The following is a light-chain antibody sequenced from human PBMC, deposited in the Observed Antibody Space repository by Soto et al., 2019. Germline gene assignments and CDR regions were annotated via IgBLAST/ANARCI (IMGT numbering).Light chain of an antibody. V-gene: IGKV1-5*03. J-gene: IGKJ3*01. CDR2: KAS. CDR1: QSISSW. CDR3: QQYNSYSQST. Sequence: DIQMTQSPSTLSASVGDRVTITCRASQSISSWLAWYQQKPGEAPKLLIYKASTLESGVPSRFSGSGSGTEFTLTISCLQPDDVATYHCQQYNSYSQSTFGPGTKVDIK.